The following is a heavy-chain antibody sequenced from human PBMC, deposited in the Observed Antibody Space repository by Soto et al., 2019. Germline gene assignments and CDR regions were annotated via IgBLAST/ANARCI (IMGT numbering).Heavy chain of an antibody. Sequence: QVQLQESGPGLVRPSETLSLTCTVSGGSVTTCSYNWSWIRRPPGTGLEWIGNIFFTGITHYNPSLNNRVTMSVDTSKNQFSLTVTSVTAADTAVDYCARDGHGMDVWGQGTTVTVSS. CDR3: ARDGHGMDV. J-gene: IGHJ6*02. CDR2: IFFTGIT. CDR1: GGSVTTCSYN. V-gene: IGHV4-61*01.